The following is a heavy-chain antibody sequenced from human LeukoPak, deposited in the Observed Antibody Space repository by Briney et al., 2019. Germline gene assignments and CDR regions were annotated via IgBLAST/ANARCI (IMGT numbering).Heavy chain of an antibody. CDR1: GGSISSYY. CDR2: IYTSGST. V-gene: IGHV4-4*07. J-gene: IGHJ6*03. CDR3: ARNRGSTVITDHYYYYYMDV. Sequence: PSETLSLTCTVSGGSISSYYWSWIRQPAGKGLEWVGRIYTSGSTNYNPSLKSRVTMSVDTSKNQFSLKLSSVTAADTAVYYCARNRGSTVITDHYYYYYMDVWGKGTTVTVSS. D-gene: IGHD4-11*01.